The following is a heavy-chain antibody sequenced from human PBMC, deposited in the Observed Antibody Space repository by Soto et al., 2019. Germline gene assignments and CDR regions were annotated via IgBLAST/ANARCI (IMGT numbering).Heavy chain of an antibody. D-gene: IGHD5-12*01. J-gene: IGHJ5*02. CDR3: ARELSGSWYNWFDT. Sequence: EMQLVESGGGLIQPGGSLRLSCAASGFSVSSNSMSWVRQAPGKGLEWVSVIHSDVTTYYADSVKGRFIISRDNSKDTLYLQMNRLRDEDTAVYYCARELSGSWYNWFDTWGQGTLVTVSS. CDR1: GFSVSSNS. V-gene: IGHV3-53*01. CDR2: IHSDVTT.